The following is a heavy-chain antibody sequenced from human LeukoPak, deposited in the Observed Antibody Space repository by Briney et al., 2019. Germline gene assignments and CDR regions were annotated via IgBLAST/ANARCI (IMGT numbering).Heavy chain of an antibody. D-gene: IGHD1-1*01. CDR2: ISSSGGST. Sequence: TGGSLRLSCAASGFTLSSYAMSWVRQAPGKGLQWVSGISSSGGSTYYVDSVKGRFTISTDNSKNTLYLQMNSLRAEDTAVYYCASGELDSLYYFDYWSQGTLVTVSS. J-gene: IGHJ4*02. CDR3: ASGELDSLYYFDY. V-gene: IGHV3-23*01. CDR1: GFTLSSYA.